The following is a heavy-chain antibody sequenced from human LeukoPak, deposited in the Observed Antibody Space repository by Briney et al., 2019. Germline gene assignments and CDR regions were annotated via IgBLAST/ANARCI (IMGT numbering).Heavy chain of an antibody. V-gene: IGHV3-30*18. J-gene: IGHJ4*02. D-gene: IGHD6-19*01. Sequence: GRPLRLSCAASGFTFSSYGMHWVRQAPGKGLEWVAVISYDGSNKYYADSVKGRFTISRDNSKNTLYLQMNSLRAEDTAVYYCAKEGGSKPYSSGWNLGLDYWGQGTLVTVSS. CDR1: GFTFSSYG. CDR3: AKEGGSKPYSSGWNLGLDY. CDR2: ISYDGSNK.